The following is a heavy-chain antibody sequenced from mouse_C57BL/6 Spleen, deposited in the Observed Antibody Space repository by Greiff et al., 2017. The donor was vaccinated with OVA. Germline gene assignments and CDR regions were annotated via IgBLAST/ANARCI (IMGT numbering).Heavy chain of an antibody. D-gene: IGHD1-1*01. CDR1: GFTFSSYA. CDR3: TRDDYCGSRGYFDV. J-gene: IGHJ1*03. V-gene: IGHV5-9-1*02. Sequence: EVKVVESGAGLVKPGGSLKLSCAASGFTFSSYAMSWVRQTPEKRLEWVAYISSGGDYIYYADTVKGRFTISRDNARNTLYLQMSSLKSEDTAMYYCTRDDYCGSRGYFDVWGTGTTVTVSS. CDR2: ISSGGDYI.